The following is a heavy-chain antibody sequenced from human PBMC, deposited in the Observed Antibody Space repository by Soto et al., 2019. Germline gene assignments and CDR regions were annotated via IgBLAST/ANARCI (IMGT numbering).Heavy chain of an antibody. J-gene: IGHJ6*02. CDR1: GGTFSSYA. CDR2: SIPIFGTA. Sequence: QVQLVQSGAEVKKPGSSVKVSCKASGGTFSSYAISWVRQAPGQGLEWMGGSIPIFGTANYAQKFQCRVTITADKSTRTAYRELSSLRSEDTAVYYCAGGGRGLGDCSSTSCYTRGFSYYYGMDVWGQGTTVTVSS. V-gene: IGHV1-69*06. D-gene: IGHD2-2*02. CDR3: AGGGRGLGDCSSTSCYTRGFSYYYGMDV.